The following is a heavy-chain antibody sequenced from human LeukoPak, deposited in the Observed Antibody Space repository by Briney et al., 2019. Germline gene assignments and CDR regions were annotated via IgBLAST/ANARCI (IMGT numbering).Heavy chain of an antibody. J-gene: IGHJ4*02. Sequence: ASVKVSCKASGGTFSSYAISWVRQAPGQGLEWMGRIIPILGIANYAQKFQGRVTITADESTSTAYMGLSSLRSEDTAVYYCAKGNVGYYGSGDDYWGQGTLVTVSS. CDR2: IIPILGIA. CDR3: AKGNVGYYGSGDDY. CDR1: GGTFSSYA. D-gene: IGHD3-10*01. V-gene: IGHV1-69*04.